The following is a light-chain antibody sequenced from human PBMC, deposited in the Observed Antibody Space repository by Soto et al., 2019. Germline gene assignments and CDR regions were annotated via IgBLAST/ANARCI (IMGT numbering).Light chain of an antibody. J-gene: IGLJ1*01. CDR3: QSYDSSLSGYV. V-gene: IGLV1-40*01. CDR2: ENN. CDR1: SSNIGAGYE. Sequence: QSVLTQPPSVSEAPGQRVTISCTGSSSNIGAGYEAHWYQQVPGTAPKLLIYENNYRPSGVPDRFSASKSGTSASLAITGLQAEDEAEYYCQSYDSSLSGYVFGTGTKLTVL.